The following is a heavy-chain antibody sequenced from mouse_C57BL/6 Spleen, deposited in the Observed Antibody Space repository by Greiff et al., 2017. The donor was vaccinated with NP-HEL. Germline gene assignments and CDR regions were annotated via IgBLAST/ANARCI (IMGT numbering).Heavy chain of an antibody. CDR1: GFNIKDDY. J-gene: IGHJ3*01. CDR2: IDPENGDT. CDR3: TRAKAY. V-gene: IGHV14-4*01. D-gene: IGHD1-1*01. Sequence: VHVKQSGAELVRPGASVKLSCTASGFNIKDDYMHWVKQRPEQGLEWIGWIDPENGDTEYASKFQGKATITADTSSNTAYLQLSSLTSEDTAVYYCTRAKAYWGQGTLVTVSA.